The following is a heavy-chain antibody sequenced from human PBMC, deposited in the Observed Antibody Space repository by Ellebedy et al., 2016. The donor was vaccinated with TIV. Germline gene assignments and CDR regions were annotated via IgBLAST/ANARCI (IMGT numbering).Heavy chain of an antibody. V-gene: IGHV3-48*02. CDR2: ISSSSSTI. J-gene: IGHJ6*02. CDR1: GFTFSSYS. Sequence: GESLKISXAASGFTFSSYSMNWVRQAPGKGLEWVSYISSSSSTIYYADSVKGRFTISRDNAKNSLYLQMNSLRDEDTAVYYCARVPADLYYDFWSGYFHYYGMDVWGQGTTVTVSS. CDR3: ARVPADLYYDFWSGYFHYYGMDV. D-gene: IGHD3-3*01.